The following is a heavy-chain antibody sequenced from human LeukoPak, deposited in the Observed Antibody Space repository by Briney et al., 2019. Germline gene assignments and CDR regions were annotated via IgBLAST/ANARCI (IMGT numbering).Heavy chain of an antibody. Sequence: SVKVSCKASGGTFSSYAISWVRQAPGQGLEWMGGIIPIFGTANYAQKLQGRVTMTTDTSTSTAYMELRSLRSDDTAVYYCARVPQDTAMALSFDYWGQGTLVTVSS. D-gene: IGHD5-18*01. J-gene: IGHJ4*02. CDR1: GGTFSSYA. CDR3: ARVPQDTAMALSFDY. CDR2: IIPIFGTA. V-gene: IGHV1-69*05.